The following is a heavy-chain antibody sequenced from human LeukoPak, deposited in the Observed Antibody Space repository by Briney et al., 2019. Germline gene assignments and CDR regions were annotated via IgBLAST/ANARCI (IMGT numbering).Heavy chain of an antibody. V-gene: IGHV3-74*01. CDR1: GFTFTSYW. CDR2: INSDVSST. CDR3: AKLRSAVVAAAANY. Sequence: SGGSLRLSCAASGFTFTSYWMHWVRPAPGKGLVRVSRINSDVSSTSYADSVKGRFNISRDNSKNTLYLQMDSLRAEDTAIYYCAKLRSAVVAAAANYWGQGTLVTVSS. J-gene: IGHJ4*02. D-gene: IGHD2-15*01.